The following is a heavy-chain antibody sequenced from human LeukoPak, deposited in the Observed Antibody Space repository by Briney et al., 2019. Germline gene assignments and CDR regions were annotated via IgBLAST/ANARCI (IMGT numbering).Heavy chain of an antibody. CDR3: AKDPRLTATVYYYYYYYMDV. CDR1: GFTFSSYG. V-gene: IGHV3-30*02. CDR2: IRYDGSNK. Sequence: GGSLRLSCAASGFTFSSYGMHWVRQAPGKGLEWVAFIRYDGSNKYYADSVKGRFTISRDNSKNTLYLQINSLRAEDTAVYYCAKDPRLTATVYYYYYYYMDVWGKGTTVTVSS. D-gene: IGHD6-25*01. J-gene: IGHJ6*03.